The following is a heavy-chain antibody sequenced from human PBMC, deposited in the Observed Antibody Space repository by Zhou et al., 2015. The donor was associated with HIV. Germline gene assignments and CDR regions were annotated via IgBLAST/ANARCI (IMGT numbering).Heavy chain of an antibody. D-gene: IGHD5-18*01. V-gene: IGHV1-69*12. Sequence: QVQLVQSGAEVKEPGSSVKVSCKASEGMFSSFAISWVRQAPGQGLEWMGEIIPIFATTDYAQKFQGRVTITADDSTTTAYMELSSLRSEDTAVYYCARDKGGYSSHAFDIWGQGTMVTVSS. CDR1: EGMFSSFA. J-gene: IGHJ3*02. CDR2: IIPIFATT. CDR3: ARDKGGYSSHAFDI.